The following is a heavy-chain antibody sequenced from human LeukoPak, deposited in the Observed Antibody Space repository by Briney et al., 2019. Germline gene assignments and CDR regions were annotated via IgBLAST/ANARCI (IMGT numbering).Heavy chain of an antibody. CDR3: ARNKYYYGSGSYGVPNWFDP. Sequence: SETLSLTCAVYGGSFSGYYWSWIRQPPGKGLEWIGEINHSGSTNYNPSLKSRVTISVDTSKNQFSLKLSSVTAADTAVYYCARNKYYYGSGSYGVPNWFDPWGQGTLVTVSS. CDR1: GGSFSGYY. J-gene: IGHJ5*02. CDR2: INHSGST. D-gene: IGHD3-10*01. V-gene: IGHV4-34*01.